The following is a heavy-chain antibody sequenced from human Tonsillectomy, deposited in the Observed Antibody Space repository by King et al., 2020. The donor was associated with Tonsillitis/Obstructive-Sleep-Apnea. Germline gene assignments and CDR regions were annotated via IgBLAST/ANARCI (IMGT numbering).Heavy chain of an antibody. CDR1: GGSISSSTYY. D-gene: IGHD3-22*01. J-gene: IGHJ6*03. V-gene: IGHV4-39*02. CDR2: IYYSGST. CDR3: ARDAPDYFDRSGTAYYMDV. Sequence: QLQESGPGLVKPSETLSLTCTVSGGSISSSTYYWDWIRQPPGMGLEWIGSIYYSGSTYYNPSLKSRVTISVDTSKNQFSLKLSSVTAADTAVYYCARDAPDYFDRSGTAYYMDVGGKGTTVTV.